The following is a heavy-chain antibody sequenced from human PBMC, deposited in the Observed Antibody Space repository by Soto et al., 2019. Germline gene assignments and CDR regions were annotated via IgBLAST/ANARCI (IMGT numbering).Heavy chain of an antibody. CDR3: ARDEGGGLQPGAGMDV. Sequence: SETLSLTCTVSGGSISSGGYYWSWIRQHPGKGLEWIGYIYYSGSTYYNPSLKSRVTISVDTSKNQFSLKLSSVTAADTAVYYCARDEGGGLQPGAGMDVWGQGTTVTVSS. V-gene: IGHV4-31*03. J-gene: IGHJ6*02. CDR1: GGSISSGGYY. CDR2: IYYSGST. D-gene: IGHD2-15*01.